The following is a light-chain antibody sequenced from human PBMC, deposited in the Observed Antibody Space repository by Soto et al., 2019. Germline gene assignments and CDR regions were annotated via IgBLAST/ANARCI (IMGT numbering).Light chain of an antibody. J-gene: IGKJ5*01. V-gene: IGKV1-39*01. CDR2: GAS. Sequence: DIQMTQSPSSLSASVGDSVTITVXASQSISIYLNWYQLKPGKAPNLLMYGASYLKSGVPTRFSGSGSGTDFTLTISSLQPEDFAIYYCQQTYTTPEITFGQGTRLEIK. CDR1: QSISIY. CDR3: QQTYTTPEIT.